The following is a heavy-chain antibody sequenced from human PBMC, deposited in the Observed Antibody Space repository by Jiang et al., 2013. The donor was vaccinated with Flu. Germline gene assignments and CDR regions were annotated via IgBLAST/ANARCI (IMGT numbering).Heavy chain of an antibody. CDR2: IHYSGST. D-gene: IGHD7-27*01. CDR1: GGSISTYY. CDR3: ARGAVTGLFDP. V-gene: IGHV4-59*01. J-gene: IGHJ5*02. Sequence: GSGLVKPSETLSLTCTVSGGSISTYYWSWIRQPPGKGLEWIGYIHYSGSTNYNPALRSRVTISVDTSKNHFSLKLSSVTPADTAVYYCARGAVTGLFDPWGQGTLVTVSS.